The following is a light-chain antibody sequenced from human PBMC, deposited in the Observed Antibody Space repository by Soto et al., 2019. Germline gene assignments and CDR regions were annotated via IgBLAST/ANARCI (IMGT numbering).Light chain of an antibody. J-gene: IGKJ2*01. CDR2: AAS. Sequence: DIRMTQSPSSVSASVGDRVTITCRASQDISTYLAWYQQKPGKAPRLLIFAASSLQSGVPSRFSGSGSGTDFTLTISSLQPEDFATYYCQQSYRTQFYTFGKGNKLEIK. CDR3: QQSYRTQFYT. V-gene: IGKV1-12*01. CDR1: QDISTY.